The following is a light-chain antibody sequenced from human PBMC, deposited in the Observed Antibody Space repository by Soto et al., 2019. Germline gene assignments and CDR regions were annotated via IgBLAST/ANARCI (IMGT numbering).Light chain of an antibody. CDR1: QSVSSN. CDR2: GAS. Sequence: EIVVTQSPATLSVSPGERATLSCRASQSVSSNLAWYQQKPGQAPRLLIYGASTRATGIPARFSGSGSGTVFTLTISSLPSEDFAVYYCHQYSNWPPLTFGGGTKVEIK. J-gene: IGKJ4*02. V-gene: IGKV3-15*01. CDR3: HQYSNWPPLT.